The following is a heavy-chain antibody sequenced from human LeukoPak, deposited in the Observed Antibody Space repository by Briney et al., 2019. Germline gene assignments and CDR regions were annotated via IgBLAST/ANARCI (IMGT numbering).Heavy chain of an antibody. V-gene: IGHV1-18*01. J-gene: IGHJ6*02. CDR3: ATLRRVYSYGYYYYGMDV. D-gene: IGHD5-18*01. Sequence: ASVKVSCKASGYTFSSYGINWVRQAPGQGLEWMGWINTYNDNTNYAEKVQGRVTMTTDTSTSTAYMELRSLTSDDTAVYYCATLRRVYSYGYYYYGMDVWGQGTTVTVSS. CDR2: INTYNDNT. CDR1: GYTFSSYG.